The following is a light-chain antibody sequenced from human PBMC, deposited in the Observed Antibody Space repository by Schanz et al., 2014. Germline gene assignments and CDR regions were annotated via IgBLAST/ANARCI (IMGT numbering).Light chain of an antibody. CDR2: GAS. Sequence: EIVMTQSPATLSVSPGERATLSCRASQSISSNLAWYQQKPGQAPRLLIYGASTRATAFPARFSGSGSGTEFTLTISSLQSEDFAVYFCQQYDNWPPWTFGQGTKVEIK. J-gene: IGKJ1*01. CDR1: QSISSN. CDR3: QQYDNWPPWT. V-gene: IGKV3-15*01.